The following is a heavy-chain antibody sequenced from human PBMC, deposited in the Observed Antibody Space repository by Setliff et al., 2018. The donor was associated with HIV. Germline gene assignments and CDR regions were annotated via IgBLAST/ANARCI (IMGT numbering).Heavy chain of an antibody. CDR1: GYTFTSYY. V-gene: IGHV1-3*01. Sequence: ASVKVSCKASGYTFTSYYMHWVRQAPGQGLEWMGWISAYNGNTKYSQKFQGRVTITRDTSASTAYMELSSLRSEDTAVYYCARRGSGYDFSYYFDYWGQGTLVTVSS. D-gene: IGHD5-12*01. CDR2: ISAYNGNT. J-gene: IGHJ4*02. CDR3: ARRGSGYDFSYYFDY.